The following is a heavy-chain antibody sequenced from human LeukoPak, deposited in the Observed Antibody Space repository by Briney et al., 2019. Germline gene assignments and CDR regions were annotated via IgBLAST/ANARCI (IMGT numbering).Heavy chain of an antibody. V-gene: IGHV5-51*01. CDR3: ARLGKTLEQLINWFDP. CDR1: GLTFTSYW. CDR2: IYPGDSDT. D-gene: IGHD1-1*01. Sequence: GGTLQTTCRGSGLTFTSYWSGWGRQVPGKGVGGVGIIYPGDSDTRYSPSFQGQVTISADKSISTAYLQWSSLKASDTAVYYCARLGKTLEQLINWFDPWGQGTLVTVSS. J-gene: IGHJ5*02.